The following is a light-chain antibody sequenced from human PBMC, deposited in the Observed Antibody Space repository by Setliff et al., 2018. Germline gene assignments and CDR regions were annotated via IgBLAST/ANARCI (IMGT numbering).Light chain of an antibody. CDR1: SSNIGNNY. CDR2: DNN. J-gene: IGLJ1*01. CDR3: GTWDSSLSAGYV. V-gene: IGLV1-51*01. Sequence: SALTQPPSVSAAPGQKVTISCSGSSSNIGNNYVSWYQQLPGTAPKLLIYDNNKRPSGIPDRFSGSKSGTSATLGITGLQTGDEADYYCGTWDSSLSAGYVFGTGTKV.